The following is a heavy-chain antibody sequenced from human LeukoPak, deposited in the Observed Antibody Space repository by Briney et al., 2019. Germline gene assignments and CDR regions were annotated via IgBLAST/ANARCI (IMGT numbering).Heavy chain of an antibody. D-gene: IGHD2-2*01. CDR1: GFTFSGSA. CDR2: IRSKANSYAT. V-gene: IGHV3-73*01. CDR3: TSGLYCSSTSCYEEGAFDY. Sequence: GGSLRLSCAASGFTFSGSAMHWVRQASGKGLEWVGRIRSKANSYATAYAASVKGRFTISRDDSKNTAYLQMNSLKIEDTAVYYCTSGLYCSSTSCYEEGAFDYWGQGTLVTVSS. J-gene: IGHJ4*02.